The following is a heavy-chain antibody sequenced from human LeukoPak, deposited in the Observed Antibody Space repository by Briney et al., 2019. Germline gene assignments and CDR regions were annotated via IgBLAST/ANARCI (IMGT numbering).Heavy chain of an antibody. V-gene: IGHV3-23*01. J-gene: IGHJ4*02. D-gene: IGHD1-26*01. CDR1: GFTFSSYS. CDR2: LSGSGGNT. CDR3: ARVPPGAIGY. Sequence: GGSLRLSCAASGFTFSSYSMNWVRQAPGKGLEWVSGLSGSGGNTIYADSVKGRFTISRDNSKNTLFLQMNSLRAEDAAVYYCARVPPGAIGYWGQGTLVTVSS.